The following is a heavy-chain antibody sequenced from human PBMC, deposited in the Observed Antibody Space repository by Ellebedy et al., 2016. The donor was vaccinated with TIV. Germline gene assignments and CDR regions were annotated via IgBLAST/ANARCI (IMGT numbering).Heavy chain of an antibody. J-gene: IGHJ4*02. CDR3: ARHAPYYDSSGGAPDY. V-gene: IGHV5-51*01. D-gene: IGHD3-22*01. CDR1: GYSFTSYW. Sequence: GGSLRLXXKGSGYSFTSYWIGWVRQMPGKGLEWMGIIYPGDSDTRYSPSFQGQVTISADKSISTAYLQWSSLKASDTAMYYCARHAPYYDSSGGAPDYWGQGTLVTVSS. CDR2: IYPGDSDT.